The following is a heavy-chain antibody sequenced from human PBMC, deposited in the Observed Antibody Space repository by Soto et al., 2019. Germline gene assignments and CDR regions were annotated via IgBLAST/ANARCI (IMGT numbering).Heavy chain of an antibody. V-gene: IGHV3-9*01. Sequence: EVQLVESGGDLVQPGRSLRLSCAASGFTFGDYGMHWVRQVPGKGLEWVSGMSGKSASIGYADSVKGRFTISRDNAKNLRYLQMNSLSAEDTALYHCAKSRGGTANGLDVWGQGTTVTVSS. CDR1: GFTFGDYG. J-gene: IGHJ6*02. D-gene: IGHD2-15*01. CDR3: AKSRGGTANGLDV. CDR2: MSGKSASI.